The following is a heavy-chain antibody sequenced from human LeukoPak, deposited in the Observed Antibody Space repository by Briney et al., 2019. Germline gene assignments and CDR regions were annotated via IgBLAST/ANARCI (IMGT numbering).Heavy chain of an antibody. D-gene: IGHD1-26*01. Sequence: PGGSLRLSCVASGFAFSSYWMSWVRQAPGKGLEWVANIKQDGGEKYYVDSVKGRFTTSRDNAKNSLFLQMNSLRVEDTAVYYCARLGGSYYTYWGQGTLVTVSS. CDR2: IKQDGGEK. CDR1: GFAFSSYW. V-gene: IGHV3-7*01. J-gene: IGHJ4*02. CDR3: ARLGGSYYTY.